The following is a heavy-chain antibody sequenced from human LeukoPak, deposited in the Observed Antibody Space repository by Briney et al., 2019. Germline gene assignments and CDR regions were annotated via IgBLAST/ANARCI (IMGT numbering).Heavy chain of an antibody. CDR3: ARGGDSSDDSSDY. V-gene: IGHV3-30*03. J-gene: IGHJ4*02. Sequence: GGSLRLSCAASGFTFSSYDMHWVRQAPGKGLEWVAVISYDGSNKYYADSVKGRFTISRDNSKNALYLQMNSLRAEDTAVYYCARGGDSSDDSSDYWGQGTLVTVSS. CDR1: GFTFSSYD. D-gene: IGHD3-22*01. CDR2: ISYDGSNK.